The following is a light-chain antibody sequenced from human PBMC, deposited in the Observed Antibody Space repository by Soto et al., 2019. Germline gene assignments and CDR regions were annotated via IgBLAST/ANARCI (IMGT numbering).Light chain of an antibody. V-gene: IGKV3-20*01. J-gene: IGKJ5*01. CDR1: QSVSSSY. CDR2: GAS. Sequence: EIVLTQSPGTLSLSPGERATLSCRASQSVSSSYLAWYQQKPGQAPRLLIYGASSRATGIPDRFSGSGSGTDFTLTISRLETEDFALYYCQQYGSSPITFCQGTRLDIK. CDR3: QQYGSSPIT.